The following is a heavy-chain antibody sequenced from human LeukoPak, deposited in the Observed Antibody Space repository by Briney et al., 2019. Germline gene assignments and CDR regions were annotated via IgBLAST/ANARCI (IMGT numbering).Heavy chain of an antibody. CDR2: INPNSGGT. CDR1: GYTFTGYY. Sequence: ASVKVSCKASGYTFTGYYMHWVRQTPGQGLEWMGRINPNSGGTNYAQKFQGRVTMTRDTSTSTVYMELSSLRSEDTAVYYCALISIPGTTFDYWGQGTLVTVSS. CDR3: ALISIPGTTFDY. J-gene: IGHJ4*02. D-gene: IGHD1-1*01. V-gene: IGHV1-2*06.